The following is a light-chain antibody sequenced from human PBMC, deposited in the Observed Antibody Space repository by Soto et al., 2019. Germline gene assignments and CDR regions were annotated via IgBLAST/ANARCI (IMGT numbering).Light chain of an antibody. CDR3: QQYNNWRT. V-gene: IGKV3-15*01. J-gene: IGKJ1*01. CDR2: GAS. CDR1: QSVSSN. Sequence: KVMQQCTAKLSKTPGERDNLTCRARQSVSSNLAWYQQKPGQAPRLLIYGASTRATGIPARFSGSVSGTEFTLSTSILQSEDFSGYYCQQYNNWRTFVQGTKVDIK.